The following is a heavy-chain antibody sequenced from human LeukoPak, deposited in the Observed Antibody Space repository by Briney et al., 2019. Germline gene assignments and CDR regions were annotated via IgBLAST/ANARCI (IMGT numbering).Heavy chain of an antibody. CDR2: IHYSGST. Sequence: SETLSLTCTVSGASLTSSSDHWAWIRQSPGKGLEWIGYIHYSGSTSYNPSLKSRVTISVDTSRNQISLKVRSVTAADTAVYYCARTTEDCSSTSCYQYWFDPWGQGTLVTVSS. CDR3: ARTTEDCSSTSCYQYWFDP. D-gene: IGHD2-2*01. V-gene: IGHV4-61*01. CDR1: GASLTSSSDH. J-gene: IGHJ5*02.